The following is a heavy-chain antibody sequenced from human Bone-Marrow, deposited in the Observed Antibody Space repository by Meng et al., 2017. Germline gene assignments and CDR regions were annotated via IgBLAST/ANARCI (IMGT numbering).Heavy chain of an antibody. CDR1: GFSFTDAW. J-gene: IGHJ4*02. D-gene: IGHD6-13*01. CDR3: ATGAAAADH. Sequence: EFWWGLGKPGWSLILFCVAFGFSFTDAWMSWVRQAPGKGLDWVGRIESNSDGGTTDYAAPVKGRFTISRDDSKNTLYLQMNSLIIEDTALYFCATGAAAADHWGQGTLVTVSS. CDR2: IESNSDGGTT. V-gene: IGHV3-15*04.